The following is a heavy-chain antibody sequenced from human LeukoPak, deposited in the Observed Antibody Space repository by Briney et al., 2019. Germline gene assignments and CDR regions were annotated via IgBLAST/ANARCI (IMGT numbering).Heavy chain of an antibody. V-gene: IGHV3-30*03. CDR3: AIKESLGLDY. CDR2: ISYDGSSK. Sequence: PGGSLRLSCAASGFTFSSYGMHWVRQAPGKGLEWVAVISYDGSSKYYADSVKGRFTISRDNSKNTLYLQVNSLRAEDTAVYYCAIKESLGLDYWGQGTLVTVSS. CDR1: GFTFSSYG. J-gene: IGHJ4*02.